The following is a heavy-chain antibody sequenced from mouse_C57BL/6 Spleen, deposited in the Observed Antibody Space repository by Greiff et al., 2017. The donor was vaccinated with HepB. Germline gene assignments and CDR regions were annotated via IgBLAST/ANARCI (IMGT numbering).Heavy chain of an antibody. V-gene: IGHV1-69*01. Sequence: VQLQQPGAELVMPEASVKLSCKASGYTFTSYWMHWVKQRPGQGLEWIGEIDPSDSYTNYNQKFKGKSTLTVDKSSSTAYMQLSSLTSEDSAVYYCARSGGSCFDVWGTGTTVTVSS. D-gene: IGHD1-1*01. J-gene: IGHJ1*03. CDR2: IDPSDSYT. CDR3: ARSGGSCFDV. CDR1: GYTFTSYW.